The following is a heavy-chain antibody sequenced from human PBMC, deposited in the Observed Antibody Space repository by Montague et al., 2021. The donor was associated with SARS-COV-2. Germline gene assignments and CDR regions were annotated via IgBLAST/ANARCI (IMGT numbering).Heavy chain of an antibody. Sequence: SETLSLTCSVSGFSISSGYYWGWLRQTPVKGLEWIGSRYQNGATXYSPSLTRPVTILLDTSKNQFSLSLTSVTAADTAVYYCARSGVGIFDFSYFDSWGQGSLVIVSS. CDR1: GFSISSGYY. D-gene: IGHD3-3*01. CDR3: ARSGVGIFDFSYFDS. J-gene: IGHJ4*02. V-gene: IGHV4-38-2*02. CDR2: RYQNGAT.